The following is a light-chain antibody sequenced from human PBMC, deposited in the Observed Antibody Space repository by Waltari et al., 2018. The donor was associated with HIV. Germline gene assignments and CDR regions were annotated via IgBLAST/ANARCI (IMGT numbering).Light chain of an antibody. V-gene: IGLV1-44*01. CDR3: AAWDDSLNAYV. Sequence: QSVLTQTPSASGTPGQRVIVSCSGSSSNIGSNTENWYQQLPGAAPRLLIHIRDQRPSGVPDRFSGSKSGASASLAISGLQSEDEADYYCAAWDDSLNAYVFGGGTKVTVL. CDR1: SSNIGSNT. CDR2: IRD. J-gene: IGLJ1*01.